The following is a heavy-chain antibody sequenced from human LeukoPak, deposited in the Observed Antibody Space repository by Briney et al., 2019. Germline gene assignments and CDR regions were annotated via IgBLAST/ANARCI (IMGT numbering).Heavy chain of an antibody. D-gene: IGHD3-10*01. CDR2: ISGSSGST. CDR3: ARVWFLTHFDY. CDR1: GFTFSSYA. Sequence: PGGSLRLSCAASGFTFSSYAMSWVRQAPGKGLEWVSAISGSSGSTYYADSVKDRFTTSRDNSKNTLYLQMNSLRAEDTAVYYCARVWFLTHFDYWGQGTLVTVSS. J-gene: IGHJ4*02. V-gene: IGHV3-23*01.